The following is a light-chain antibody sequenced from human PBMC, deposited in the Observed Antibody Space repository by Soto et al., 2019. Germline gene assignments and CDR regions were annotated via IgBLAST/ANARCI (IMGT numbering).Light chain of an antibody. CDR3: QQYVNSLWT. Sequence: IVLTQSPATLSLSPGERATLSCRASQSVSSSYLAWYQQKPGQAPRLLIYSTSSRATGIPDRFSGSGSGTDFTLTISRLEPEDFAVYYCQQYVNSLWTFGQGTKVDI. J-gene: IGKJ1*01. CDR2: STS. CDR1: QSVSSSY. V-gene: IGKV3-20*01.